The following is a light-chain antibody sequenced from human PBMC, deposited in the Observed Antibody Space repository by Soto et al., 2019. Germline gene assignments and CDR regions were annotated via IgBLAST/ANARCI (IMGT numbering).Light chain of an antibody. CDR3: QQYNNWPQT. J-gene: IGKJ1*01. CDR2: DVS. CDR1: QSVNRQ. Sequence: EIVMTQSPATLSVSPGESATLSFRASQSVNRQLAWYQQKPGQAPRLLIYDVSTRATGIPARFSGSGSGTEFTLTISSLQSEDFAVYCCQQYNNWPQTFGQGTKVDIK. V-gene: IGKV3-15*01.